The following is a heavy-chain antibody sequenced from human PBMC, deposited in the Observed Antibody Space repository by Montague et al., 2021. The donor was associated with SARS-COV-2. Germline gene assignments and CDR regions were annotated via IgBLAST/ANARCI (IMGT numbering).Heavy chain of an antibody. J-gene: IGHJ4*01. CDR2: IFYSGST. D-gene: IGHD6-19*01. CDR3: ARLKRGVMVVAGPYYFDY. Sequence: SETLSLTCTVSGGSISSSSYYWGWIRQPPGKGLEWIGSIFYSGSTYYNPSLKSRVTISVDTSKNHFSLKLSSVTAADTAVYYCARLKRGVMVVAGPYYFDYWGQGTLVTVSS. V-gene: IGHV4-39*02. CDR1: GGSISSSSYY.